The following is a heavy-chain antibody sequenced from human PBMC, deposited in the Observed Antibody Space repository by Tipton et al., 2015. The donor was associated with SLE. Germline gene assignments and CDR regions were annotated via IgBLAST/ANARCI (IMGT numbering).Heavy chain of an antibody. CDR2: ISGSGGST. J-gene: IGHJ3*02. CDR1: GFTFSSCA. D-gene: IGHD3-22*01. Sequence: SLRLSCAASGFTFSSCAMSWVRQAPGKGLEWVSAISGSGGSTYYADSVKGRFTISRDNSKNTLYLQMNSLRAEDTAVYYCAREGYYDSSGYSDAFDIWGQGTMVTVSS. V-gene: IGHV3-23*01. CDR3: AREGYYDSSGYSDAFDI.